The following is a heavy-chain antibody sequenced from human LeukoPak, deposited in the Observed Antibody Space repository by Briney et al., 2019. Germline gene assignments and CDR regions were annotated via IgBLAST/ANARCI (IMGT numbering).Heavy chain of an antibody. CDR1: GFTFSSYW. V-gene: IGHV3-7*01. D-gene: IGHD4/OR15-4a*01. Sequence: GGSLRLSCAASGFTFSSYWMSWVRQAPGKGLEWVANIKEDGSEKYYVDSVKGRFTISRDNAKNSLYLQMSSLRAKDTAVYYCARVFGAGYSDYWGQGTLVTVSS. CDR2: IKEDGSEK. J-gene: IGHJ4*02. CDR3: ARVFGAGYSDY.